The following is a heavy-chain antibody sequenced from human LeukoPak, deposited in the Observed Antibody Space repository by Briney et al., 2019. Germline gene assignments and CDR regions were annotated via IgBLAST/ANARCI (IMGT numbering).Heavy chain of an antibody. Sequence: GGSLRLSCAASGFSFSSFVMNWVRQAPGKGLEWLSYITNTGRTIYYADSVKGRFTISRDNAKNSLYLQMNSLRGEDTAIYYCARGGAYGMMGYWGQGTLVTVSS. D-gene: IGHD4-17*01. CDR3: ARGGAYGMMGY. V-gene: IGHV3-48*03. CDR2: ITNTGRTI. J-gene: IGHJ4*02. CDR1: GFSFSSFV.